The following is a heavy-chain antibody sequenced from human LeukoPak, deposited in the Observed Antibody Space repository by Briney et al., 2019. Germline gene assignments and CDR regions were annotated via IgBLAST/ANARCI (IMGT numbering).Heavy chain of an antibody. CDR2: INTDGTVT. CDR3: ATKQWLAPPPDS. V-gene: IGHV3-74*01. D-gene: IGHD6-19*01. CDR1: GFTFSKYW. J-gene: IGHJ4*02. Sequence: GGSLRLSCAASGFTFSKYWMLWVRQAPGKGLESVSRINTDGTVTTYAHSVKGRFTVSRDNADNTMFLQMNSVRDEDKAVYYCATKQWLAPPPDSWGQGTPVTVSS.